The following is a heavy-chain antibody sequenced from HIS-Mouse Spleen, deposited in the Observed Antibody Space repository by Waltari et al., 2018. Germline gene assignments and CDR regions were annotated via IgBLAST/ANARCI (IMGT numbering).Heavy chain of an antibody. CDR3: ARRGYCSGGSCYYFDY. V-gene: IGHV3-30-3*01. CDR2: ISYDGSNK. CDR1: GFTFSSFA. J-gene: IGHJ4*02. D-gene: IGHD2-15*01. Sequence: QVQLVESGGGVVQPGRSLRLYCAASGFTFSSFAMHLVRRCHGKGLGWVAVISYDGSNKYYADSVKGRFTISRDNSKNTLYLQMNSLRAEDTAVYYCARRGYCSGGSCYYFDYWGQGTLVTVSS.